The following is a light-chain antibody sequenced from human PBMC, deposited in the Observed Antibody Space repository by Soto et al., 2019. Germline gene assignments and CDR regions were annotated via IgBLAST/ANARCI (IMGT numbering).Light chain of an antibody. CDR2: GAS. Sequence: EIGMTQSPATLSVSPGERATLSCRASQSVRSSLAWYQQRPGQAPRLLIYGASTRASGIPARFSGSGSGTEFTLTISSLQSEDFAVYYCQQYYNWPMYTFGLGTKLEI. CDR1: QSVRSS. CDR3: QQYYNWPMYT. J-gene: IGKJ2*01. V-gene: IGKV3-15*01.